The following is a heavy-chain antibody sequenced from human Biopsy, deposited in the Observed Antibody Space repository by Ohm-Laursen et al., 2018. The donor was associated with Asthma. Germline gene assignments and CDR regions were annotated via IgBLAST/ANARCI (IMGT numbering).Heavy chain of an antibody. V-gene: IGHV1-18*01. CDR3: ARIPITMVRGLIHPFDY. CDR1: GSTFISYG. CDR2: ISTYYVKT. J-gene: IGHJ4*02. Sequence: SVTASCQPSGSTFISYGMSSVRQAPGQGRGWMGWISTYYVKTNFDQKFQDRVTLTTDKSTSTAYLHLRGLRSDDTAVYYCARIPITMVRGLIHPFDYWGQGTLVTVSS. D-gene: IGHD3-10*01.